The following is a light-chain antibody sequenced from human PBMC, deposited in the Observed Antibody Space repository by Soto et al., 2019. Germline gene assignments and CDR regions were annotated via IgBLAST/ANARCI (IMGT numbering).Light chain of an antibody. J-gene: IGKJ1*01. Sequence: IVLTHSPGTLSLSPCERATLSSRASQSVSSSYLAWYQQKPGQAPRLLIYGASSRAIGIPDRFSGSGSGTDFTLTISRLEPEDFAVYYCQQYGSSRTFGQGTKVDIK. V-gene: IGKV3-20*01. CDR1: QSVSSSY. CDR2: GAS. CDR3: QQYGSSRT.